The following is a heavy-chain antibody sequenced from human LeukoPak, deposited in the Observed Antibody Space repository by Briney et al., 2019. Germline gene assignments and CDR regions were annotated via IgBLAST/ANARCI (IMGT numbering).Heavy chain of an antibody. V-gene: IGHV3-30*18. CDR3: AKEGTAQISTWYDN. D-gene: IGHD2-2*01. CDR2: ISYEGRTM. Sequence: GGSLRLSCAGAGFTFSNYSMHWVRQAPGKGLEWLAVISYEGRTMYYADSVKGRFTISRDNSRNTLFLQMNSLSPDDTAVYYCAKEGTAQISTWYDNWGQGTLVTVSS. J-gene: IGHJ4*02. CDR1: GFTFSNYS.